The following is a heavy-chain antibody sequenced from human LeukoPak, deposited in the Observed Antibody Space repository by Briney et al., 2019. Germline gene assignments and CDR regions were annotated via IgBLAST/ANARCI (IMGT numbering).Heavy chain of an antibody. D-gene: IGHD6-19*01. CDR1: GGSISSSNYY. CDR3: ARDKRVAVAGTYIYYYYMDV. J-gene: IGHJ6*03. Sequence: PSETLSLTCSVSGGSISSSNYYWGWIRQPPGKGLEWIGSISYSGNTYYNPSLKSRVIISADTSKNHLSLRLSSVTAADTAVYYCARDKRVAVAGTYIYYYYMDVWGNGTTVTISS. V-gene: IGHV4-39*02. CDR2: ISYSGNT.